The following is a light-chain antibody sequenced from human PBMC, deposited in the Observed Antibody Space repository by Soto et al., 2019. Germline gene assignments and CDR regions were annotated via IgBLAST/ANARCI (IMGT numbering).Light chain of an antibody. J-gene: IGKJ4*01. CDR3: QQCSNWPLT. CDR1: QSVSSN. Sequence: EIVMTQSPATLSVSPGERATLSCRASQSVSSNLAWYQQKPGQAPRLLISGASSGATGIPARFSGSGSGTDFTLTISSLEPEDSAVYYCQQCSNWPLTFGGGTKVDIK. V-gene: IGKV3D-15*01. CDR2: GAS.